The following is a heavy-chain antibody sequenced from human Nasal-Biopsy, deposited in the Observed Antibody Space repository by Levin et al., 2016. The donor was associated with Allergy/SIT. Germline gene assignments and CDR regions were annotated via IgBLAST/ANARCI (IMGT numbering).Heavy chain of an antibody. J-gene: IGHJ5*02. CDR1: GITFSSYW. D-gene: IGHD3-22*01. V-gene: IGHV3-7*01. CDR3: ARDQNYYDSSGYKEYSWFDP. CDR2: IKQDGSKK. Sequence: GGSLRLSCAASGITFSSYWMSWVRQAPGKGLEWVANIKQDGSKKYYVDSVKGRFTISRDNSKNTLYLQMNSLRAEDTAVYYCARDQNYYDSSGYKEYSWFDPWGQGTLVTVSS.